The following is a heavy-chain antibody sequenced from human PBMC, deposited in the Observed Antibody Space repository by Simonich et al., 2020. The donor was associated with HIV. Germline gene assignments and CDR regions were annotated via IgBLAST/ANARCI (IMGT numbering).Heavy chain of an antibody. CDR1: GGSFSSYY. CDR2: IYHSGTT. J-gene: IGHJ5*02. V-gene: IGHV4-34*01. CDR3: ARHHELGMGWFDP. D-gene: IGHD7-27*01. Sequence: QVQLQQWGAGLLKPSETLSLTCAVYGGSFSSYYWSWIRQPPGKGLEGIGEIYHSGTTNETPSLKSRVTISVDTSKNQFSLKLSSVTAADTAVYYCARHHELGMGWFDPWGQGTLVTVSS.